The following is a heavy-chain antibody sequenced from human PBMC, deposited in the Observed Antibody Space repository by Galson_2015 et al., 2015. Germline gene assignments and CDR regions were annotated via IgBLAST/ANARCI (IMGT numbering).Heavy chain of an antibody. D-gene: IGHD3-22*01. CDR1: GYSFTSYW. CDR3: AGPVWEYYDSSGRHYYGMDV. V-gene: IGHV5-51*01. Sequence: QSGAEVKKRGESLKISCKGSGYSFTSYWIGWVRQMPGKGLEWMGIIYPGDSDTRYSPSFQGQVTIPADKTISTAYLQWSSLKASDTAMYYCAGPVWEYYDSSGRHYYGMDVWGQGTTVTVSS. J-gene: IGHJ6*02. CDR2: IYPGDSDT.